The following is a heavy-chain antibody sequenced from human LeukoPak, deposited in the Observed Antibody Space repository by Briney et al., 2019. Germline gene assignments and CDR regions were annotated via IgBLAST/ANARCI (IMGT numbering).Heavy chain of an antibody. CDR3: ARDVPGSGVNLDY. J-gene: IGHJ4*02. CDR2: IYHSGST. V-gene: IGHV4-4*02. D-gene: IGHD3-10*01. CDR1: GGSIGDSYW. Sequence: SEALSLTCAVSGGSIGDSYWWTWVSQPPGKGLEWIGEIYHSGSTNYNPSLKGRVTISLDKSKNQFSLKLNSMTAADTAVYYCARDVPGSGVNLDYWGQGTLVTVSS.